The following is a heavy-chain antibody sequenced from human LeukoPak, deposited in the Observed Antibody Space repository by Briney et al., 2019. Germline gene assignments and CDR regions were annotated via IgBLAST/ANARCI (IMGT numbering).Heavy chain of an antibody. D-gene: IGHD1-26*01. CDR1: GFRFRNYG. CDR3: ATSKRLVGAGGEFEI. J-gene: IGHJ3*02. CDR2: IRYDGKNTK. Sequence: GGSLRLSCAASGFRFRNYGIHWVRRAPGKGLGWGGFIRYDGKNTKYHVDSVKGRFTISRDNSRDTVDLQMNSLRTEDTALYYCATSKRLVGAGGEFEIWGQGTMVTVSS. V-gene: IGHV3-30*02.